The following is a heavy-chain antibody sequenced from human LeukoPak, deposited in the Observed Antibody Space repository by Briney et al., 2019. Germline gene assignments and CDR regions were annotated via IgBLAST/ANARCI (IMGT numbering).Heavy chain of an antibody. CDR2: ISDHGSTK. D-gene: IGHD6-19*01. V-gene: IGHV3-30-3*01. J-gene: IGHJ5*02. CDR3: ARDLIAVTGTGFWFDP. Sequence: GGSLRLSCAASGFTFSTYAIHWVRQAPGKGLECVAVISDHGSTKYYADSVKGRFTISRDNSKNMLYLQMNSLRAEDSAVYYCARDLIAVTGTGFWFDPRGQGTVVTVS. CDR1: GFTFSTYA.